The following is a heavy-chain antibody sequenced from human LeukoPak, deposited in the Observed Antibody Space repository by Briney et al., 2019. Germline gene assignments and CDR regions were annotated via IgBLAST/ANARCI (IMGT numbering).Heavy chain of an antibody. D-gene: IGHD6-19*01. CDR3: ASAVAGTCDWFDP. J-gene: IGHJ5*02. CDR2: INHSGST. Sequence: PSETLSLTCAVYGGSFSGYYWSWIRQPPGKGLEWIGEINHSGSTNYNPSLKSRVTISVDTSKNQFSLKLSSVTAADTAVYYCASAVAGTCDWFDPWGQGTLVTVSS. V-gene: IGHV4-34*01. CDR1: GGSFSGYY.